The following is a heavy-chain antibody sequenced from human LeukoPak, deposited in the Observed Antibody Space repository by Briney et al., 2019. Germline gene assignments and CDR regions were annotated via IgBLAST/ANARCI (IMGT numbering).Heavy chain of an antibody. Sequence: TGGSLRLSCAASGFTFSSYSMNWVRQAPGKRMEWVANIKQDGSEKHYADSVKGRFTISRDNAKNSLFLQMSGLRAEDTAVYYCSRSLDYWGQGALVTVSS. CDR2: IKQDGSEK. CDR3: SRSLDY. J-gene: IGHJ4*02. CDR1: GFTFSSYS. V-gene: IGHV3-7*01.